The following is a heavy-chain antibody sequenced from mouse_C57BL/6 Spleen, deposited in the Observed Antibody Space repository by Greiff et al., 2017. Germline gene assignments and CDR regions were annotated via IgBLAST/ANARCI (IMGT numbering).Heavy chain of an antibody. D-gene: IGHD2-4*01. V-gene: IGHV1-55*01. Sequence: VQLQQPGAELVKPGASVKMSCKASGYTFTSYWINWVKQRPGQGLEWIGDIYPGSGSTNYNEKFKSKATLTVDTSSSTAYMQLSSLTSADSAVYYCARYDSSMDYWGQGTSVTGSS. J-gene: IGHJ4*01. CDR1: GYTFTSYW. CDR3: ARYDSSMDY. CDR2: IYPGSGST.